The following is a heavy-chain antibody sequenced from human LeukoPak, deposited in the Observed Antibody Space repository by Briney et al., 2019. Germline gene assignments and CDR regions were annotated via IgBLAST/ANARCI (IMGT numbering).Heavy chain of an antibody. Sequence: GASVKVSCKASGGSFSSNTLSWVRQAPGQGLEWVGGIIANVNTPNYAQKFQGRVTITADESTNTIYLVVDSLRSDDTAVYYCARLVNWGPLGDYWGQGTVVTVSS. J-gene: IGHJ4*02. D-gene: IGHD3-16*01. CDR2: IIANVNTP. CDR1: GGSFSSNT. V-gene: IGHV1-69*13. CDR3: ARLVNWGPLGDY.